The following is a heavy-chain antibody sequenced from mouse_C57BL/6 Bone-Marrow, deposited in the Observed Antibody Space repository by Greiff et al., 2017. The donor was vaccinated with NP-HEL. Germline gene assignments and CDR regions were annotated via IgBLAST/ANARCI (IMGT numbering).Heavy chain of an antibody. CDR3: AIPLYYYGSSGAY. J-gene: IGHJ3*01. D-gene: IGHD1-1*01. V-gene: IGHV1-74*01. Sequence: VQLQQSGAELVKPGASVKVSCKASGYTFTSYWMHWVKQRPGQGLEWIGRIHPSDSDTNYNQKFKGKATLTVDKSSSTAYMQLSSLTSEDSAVYYCAIPLYYYGSSGAYWGQGTLVTVSA. CDR1: GYTFTSYW. CDR2: IHPSDSDT.